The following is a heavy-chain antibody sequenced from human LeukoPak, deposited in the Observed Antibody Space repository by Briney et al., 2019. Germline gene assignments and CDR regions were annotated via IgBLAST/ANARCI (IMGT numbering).Heavy chain of an antibody. D-gene: IGHD2-2*01. CDR1: GGSISSGSYY. J-gene: IGHJ6*03. CDR3: AREDCSSPSCYVLGYYYMDV. Sequence: SETLSLTCTVSGGSISSGSYYWSWIRRPAGTGLEWIGRMHTSGSTNYNPSLKSRVTISVDTSKNQFSLRLSSVTAADTAVYYCAREDCSSPSCYVLGYYYMDVWGKGTTVTVSS. CDR2: MHTSGST. V-gene: IGHV4-61*02.